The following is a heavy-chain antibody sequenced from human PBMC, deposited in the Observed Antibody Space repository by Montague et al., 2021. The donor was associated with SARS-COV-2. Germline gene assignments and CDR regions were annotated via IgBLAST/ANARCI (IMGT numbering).Heavy chain of an antibody. V-gene: IGHV4-34*01. D-gene: IGHD3-10*01. CDR1: GGSFSGNY. CDR2: INHGGST. J-gene: IGHJ6*03. Sequence: SETLSLTCAVYGGSFSGNYWNWIRQPPGKGLEWIGEINHGGSTNYNPSLKSRLTISADTSKNQFSLKLTSVAAADTAVYYCARLRDGVVPSPILGVGPYYSYYYMDVWGKGITVTVSS. CDR3: ARLRDGVVPSPILGVGPYYSYYYMDV.